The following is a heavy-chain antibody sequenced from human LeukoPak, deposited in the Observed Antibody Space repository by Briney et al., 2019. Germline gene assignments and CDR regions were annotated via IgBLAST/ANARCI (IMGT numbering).Heavy chain of an antibody. CDR2: NSSSSSTI. CDR3: ATAPYDSIGIFDY. J-gene: IGHJ4*02. Sequence: PEGSLRLSCAASGFTFSSYSMNWVRQAPGKGLEWVSYNSSSSSTIYYADSVKGRFTISRDNAKNSLYLQMNSLRTEDTALYYCATAPYDSIGIFDYWGQGTLVTVSS. CDR1: GFTFSSYS. V-gene: IGHV3-48*01. D-gene: IGHD3-22*01.